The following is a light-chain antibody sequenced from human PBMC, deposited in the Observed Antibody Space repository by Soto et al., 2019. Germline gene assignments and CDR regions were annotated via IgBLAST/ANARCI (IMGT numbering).Light chain of an antibody. CDR2: GSS. V-gene: IGKV3-15*01. CDR3: QQYNNWPQA. J-gene: IGKJ1*01. CDR1: QSVSSN. Sequence: EIVMTQSPATLSVSPGERATLSCRASQSVSSNLAWYHQKPGQAPRLLMFGSSTRATGIPARFSGSGSGTEFTLTISSLQSEGFAVYYCQQYNNWPQAFGQGTKVDIK.